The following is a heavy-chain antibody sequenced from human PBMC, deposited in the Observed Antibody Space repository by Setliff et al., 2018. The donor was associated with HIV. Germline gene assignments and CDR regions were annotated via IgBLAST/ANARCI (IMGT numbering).Heavy chain of an antibody. CDR2: IYYSGSI. Sequence: SETLSLTCTISGGSISSYYWSWIRQPPGKGLEWIGSIYYSGSINYNPSLESRVTISVDTSKNKYSLKLKSVTTADTAVYYCARDRGRGSGSPTRKYYYYGMDVWGQGTMVTVSS. J-gene: IGHJ6*02. V-gene: IGHV4-59*01. D-gene: IGHD3-10*01. CDR3: ARDRGRGSGSPTRKYYYYGMDV. CDR1: GGSISSYY.